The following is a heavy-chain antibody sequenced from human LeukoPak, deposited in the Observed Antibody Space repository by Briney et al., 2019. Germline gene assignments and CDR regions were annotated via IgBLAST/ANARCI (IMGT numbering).Heavy chain of an antibody. CDR1: GFTFSSYE. J-gene: IGHJ4*02. Sequence: GGSLRLSSAASGFTFSSYEMNWVRQAPGKGLEWVSYISSSGSTIYYADSVKGRFTISRDNAENSLYLQMNSLRAEDTAVYYCARAEPYYYGSGSYVYWGQGTLVTVSS. D-gene: IGHD3-10*01. V-gene: IGHV3-48*03. CDR2: ISSSGSTI. CDR3: ARAEPYYYGSGSYVY.